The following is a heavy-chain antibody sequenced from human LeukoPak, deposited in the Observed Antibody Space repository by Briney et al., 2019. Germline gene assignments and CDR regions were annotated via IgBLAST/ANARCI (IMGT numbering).Heavy chain of an antibody. V-gene: IGHV4-61*01. CDR3: ARDYDVGYQMDY. J-gene: IGHJ4*02. CDR2: IYYSGST. CDR1: AGSVSSGSYY. D-gene: IGHD5-18*01. Sequence: SETLSLTCSVSAGSVSSGSYYWSWIRQPPGKGLEWIGYIYYSGSTNYNPSLKSRVTISVDTSKNQFSLKMSSVTAADTAVYYCARDYDVGYQMDYWGQGTLVTVSS.